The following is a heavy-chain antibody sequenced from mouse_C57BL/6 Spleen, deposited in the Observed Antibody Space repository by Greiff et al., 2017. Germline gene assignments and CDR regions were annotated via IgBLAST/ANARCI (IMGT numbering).Heavy chain of an antibody. CDR1: GYTFTSYW. J-gene: IGHJ1*03. CDR3: ARRDGWYFDV. V-gene: IGHV1-69*01. CDR2: IDPSDSYT. D-gene: IGHD3-3*01. Sequence: VKLQQPGAELVMPGASVKLSCKASGYTFTSYWMHWVKQRPGQGLEWIGEIDPSDSYTNYNQKFKGKSTLTVNKSSSTAYLQLSSLTSEDSAVYYCARRDGWYFDVWGTGTTVTVSS.